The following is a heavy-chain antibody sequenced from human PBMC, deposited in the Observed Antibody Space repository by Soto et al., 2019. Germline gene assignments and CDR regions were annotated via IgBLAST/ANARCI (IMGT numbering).Heavy chain of an antibody. D-gene: IGHD2-2*02. V-gene: IGHV4-61*01. Sequence: QVQLQESGPGLVKPSETLSLTCTVSGDSVSSGSYYWSWIRQPPGKGLEWFGYIYYSGTTNYNPSLKSRVTISLNTTKNQFSLKLSSVTAADTAVYYCARARCSSTSCYTGYYYGMDVWGRGTTVTVSS. J-gene: IGHJ6*02. CDR1: GDSVSSGSYY. CDR3: ARARCSSTSCYTGYYYGMDV. CDR2: IYYSGTT.